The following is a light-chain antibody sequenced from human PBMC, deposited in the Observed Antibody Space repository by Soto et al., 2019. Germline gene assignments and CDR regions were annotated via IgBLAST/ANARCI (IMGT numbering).Light chain of an antibody. CDR2: AAC. CDR1: QCISRN. Sequence: DIQLTQSPSSLSPSVGDRITLSCRASQCISRNLNWYQQMPGQAPSLLIYAACDLQSGVPGRFSGSGSGTEFNLTISSLQPEDLATYYCQQSHRTPCTFGQGTKLEI. J-gene: IGKJ2*02. V-gene: IGKV1-39*01. CDR3: QQSHRTPCT.